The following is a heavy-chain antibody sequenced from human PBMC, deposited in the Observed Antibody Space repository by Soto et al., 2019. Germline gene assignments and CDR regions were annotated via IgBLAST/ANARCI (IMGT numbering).Heavy chain of an antibody. CDR3: ARYFWSGQLPFYFGQ. V-gene: IGHV1-18*01. J-gene: IGHJ4*02. Sequence: QVLLVQSGAEVKKPGASVKVSCKASGYTFNSYGVSWVRQAPGQELEWMGWNSAYNGNTKYSQNLQRIVTLTINTTTVAAYLEERSLRSDATAIYYCARYFWSGQLPFYFGQWGQGTLVTVSS. CDR2: NSAYNGNT. D-gene: IGHD3-3*01. CDR1: GYTFNSYG.